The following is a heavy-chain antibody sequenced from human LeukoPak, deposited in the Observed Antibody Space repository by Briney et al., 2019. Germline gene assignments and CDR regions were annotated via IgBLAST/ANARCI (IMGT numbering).Heavy chain of an antibody. CDR2: ISAYNGNT. Sequence: ASVKVSCKASGYTFTSSGIRWVRQAPGQGLEWVGWISAYNGNTNYAQKLQGRVTMTTDTSTSTAYMELRSLRSDDTAVYYCARSAWFGEYAFDIWGQGTMVTVSS. CDR1: GYTFTSSG. CDR3: ARSAWFGEYAFDI. J-gene: IGHJ3*02. D-gene: IGHD3-10*01. V-gene: IGHV1-18*01.